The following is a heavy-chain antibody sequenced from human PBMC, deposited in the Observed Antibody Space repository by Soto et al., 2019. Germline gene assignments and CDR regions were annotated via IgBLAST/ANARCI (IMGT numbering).Heavy chain of an antibody. Sequence: GGSLRLSCAASGFTFSSYGRHWVRQAPGKGLEWVAVISYDGSNKYYADSVKGRFTISRDNSKNTLYLQMNSLRAEDTAVYYCAKDPFDKNPQSAYYFDYWGQGTLVTVYS. J-gene: IGHJ4*02. CDR3: AKDPFDKNPQSAYYFDY. V-gene: IGHV3-30*18. D-gene: IGHD3-9*01. CDR1: GFTFSSYG. CDR2: ISYDGSNK.